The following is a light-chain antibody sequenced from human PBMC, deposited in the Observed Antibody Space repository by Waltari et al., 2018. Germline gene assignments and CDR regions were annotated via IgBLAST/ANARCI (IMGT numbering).Light chain of an antibody. CDR3: QHYERLPAT. Sequence: EIVLTQSPGTLSLSPGERATLSCRASQSVSRALAWYQQKPGQAPRLLIYGASNRATGIPDRFSGSGPGTDFSLTISRLDPEDVAVYYCQHYERLPATFGQGTKVEIK. J-gene: IGKJ1*01. V-gene: IGKV3-20*01. CDR1: QSVSRA. CDR2: GAS.